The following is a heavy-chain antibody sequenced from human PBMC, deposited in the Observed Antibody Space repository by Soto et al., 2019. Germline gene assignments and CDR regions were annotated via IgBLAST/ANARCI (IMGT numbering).Heavy chain of an antibody. CDR2: IYYSGST. Sequence: SAPLSRTCTLSGSSISSYSWSWIRQPPGKGLEWIGYIYYSGSTNYNPSLKSRVTISVDTSKNQFSLKLSSVTAADTAVYYCAGLANWFDPWGQGTLVTVS. CDR3: AGLANWFDP. CDR1: GSSISSYS. J-gene: IGHJ5*02. V-gene: IGHV4-59*08.